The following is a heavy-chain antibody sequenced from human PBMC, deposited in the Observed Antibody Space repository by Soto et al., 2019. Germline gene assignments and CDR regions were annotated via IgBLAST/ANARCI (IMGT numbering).Heavy chain of an antibody. CDR2: IIPILGIA. J-gene: IGHJ4*02. CDR3: ARDPLLPWFGELLSSQSY. Sequence: SVKVSCKASGGTFSSYTISWVRQAPGQGLEWMGRIIPILGIANYAQKFQGRVTITADKSTSTAYMELSSLRSEDTAVYYCARDPLLPWFGELLSSQSYWGQGTLVTVSS. CDR1: GGTFSSYT. V-gene: IGHV1-69*04. D-gene: IGHD3-10*01.